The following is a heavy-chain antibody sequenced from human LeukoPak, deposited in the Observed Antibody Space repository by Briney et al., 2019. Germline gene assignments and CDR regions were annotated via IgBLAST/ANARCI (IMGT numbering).Heavy chain of an antibody. J-gene: IGHJ4*02. Sequence: SETLSLTCTVSGGSISSYYWSWIRQPPGKGLEWIGYIYYSGSTNYNPSLKSRVTISVDTSKNQFSLKLSSVTAADTAVYYCARVRSAVGASDCWGQGTLVTVSS. CDR3: ARVRSAVGASDC. CDR1: GGSISSYY. D-gene: IGHD1-26*01. CDR2: IYYSGST. V-gene: IGHV4-59*12.